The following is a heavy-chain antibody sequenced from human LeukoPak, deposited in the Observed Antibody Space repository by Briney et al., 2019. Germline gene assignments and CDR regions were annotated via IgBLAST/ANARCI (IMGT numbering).Heavy chain of an antibody. CDR2: SNHSGST. D-gene: IGHD2/OR15-2a*01. Sequence: SDAVSLTCAVYGGSFSGYYWSWIGQPPGKGLEWIGESNHSGSTNYNQSLKSRVTISVGTSKNQFSLKLSSVTAADTAVYYCARGHRASVVILDYWGQGTLVTVSS. CDR3: ARGHRASVVILDY. CDR1: GGSFSGYY. V-gene: IGHV4-34*01. J-gene: IGHJ4*02.